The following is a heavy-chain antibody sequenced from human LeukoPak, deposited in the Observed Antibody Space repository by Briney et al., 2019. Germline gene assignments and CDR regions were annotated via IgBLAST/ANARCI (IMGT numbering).Heavy chain of an antibody. CDR3: AREEWRIYNYMDV. V-gene: IGHV1-46*01. CDR2: INPSGGST. J-gene: IGHJ6*03. D-gene: IGHD3-3*01. CDR1: GYTFTSYY. Sequence: ASVKVSCKASGYTFTSYYMHWVRQAPGQGLEWMGIINPSGGSTSYAQKFQGRVSMTRDMSTSTVYMELSSLRSEDTAVYYCAREEWRIYNYMDVWGKGTTVTVSS.